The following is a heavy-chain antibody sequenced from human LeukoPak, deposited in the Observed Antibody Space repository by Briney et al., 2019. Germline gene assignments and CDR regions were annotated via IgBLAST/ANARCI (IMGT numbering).Heavy chain of an antibody. J-gene: IGHJ5*02. CDR3: AKDKGYYYGPGTINWFDP. CDR1: GFTFSGFA. V-gene: IGHV3-23*01. Sequence: GGSLRLSCAASGFTFSGFAMSWVRQAPGKGLEWVSGISGSGDNTYYADSVKGRFTISRDNSKNTLYLQMNSLRAEDTAVFYCAKDKGYYYGPGTINWFDPWGQGTLVTVSS. CDR2: ISGSGDNT. D-gene: IGHD3-10*01.